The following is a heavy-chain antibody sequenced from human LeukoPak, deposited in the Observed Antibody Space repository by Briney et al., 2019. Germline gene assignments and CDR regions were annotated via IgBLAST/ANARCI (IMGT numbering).Heavy chain of an antibody. J-gene: IGHJ4*02. CDR2: IYYSGST. D-gene: IGHD6-19*01. CDR1: GGSISSYY. Sequence: PSETLSLTCTVSGGSISSYYWSWIRQPPGKGLEWIGYIYYSGSTNYNPSLKSRVTISVDTSKNQFSLKLSSVTAADTAVYYCAGAFPGGWFYFDYWGQGTLVTVSS. V-gene: IGHV4-59*01. CDR3: AGAFPGGWFYFDY.